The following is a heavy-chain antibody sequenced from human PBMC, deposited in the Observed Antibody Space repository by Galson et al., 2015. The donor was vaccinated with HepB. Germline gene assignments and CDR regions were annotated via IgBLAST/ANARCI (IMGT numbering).Heavy chain of an antibody. CDR2: IGGGATGT. Sequence: SLRLSCAASGFTFRNYAMSWVRQVPGKGLEWVSAIGGGATGTFYADSVKGRFTISRDDSKNTLYLQMTSLRAEDAAVYYCAKTRSDITIFDHWGQGTLVTVSS. J-gene: IGHJ4*02. V-gene: IGHV3-23*01. D-gene: IGHD3-3*01. CDR3: AKTRSDITIFDH. CDR1: GFTFRNYA.